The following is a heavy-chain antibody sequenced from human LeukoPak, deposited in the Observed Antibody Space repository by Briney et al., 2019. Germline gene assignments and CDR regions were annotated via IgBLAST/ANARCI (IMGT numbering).Heavy chain of an antibody. V-gene: IGHV1-46*01. Sequence: ASVNVSCKSFGYTFSNYYIHWVRKTPGQGLEWMGISDPSGDSTGYALKFQGRVTMTRDTSTNTVYMELSSLRSDDTAIYYCARGEGLQMIVVPFDIWGQGTMVTVSS. J-gene: IGHJ3*02. CDR1: GYTFSNYY. CDR2: SDPSGDST. CDR3: ARGEGLQMIVVPFDI. D-gene: IGHD3-22*01.